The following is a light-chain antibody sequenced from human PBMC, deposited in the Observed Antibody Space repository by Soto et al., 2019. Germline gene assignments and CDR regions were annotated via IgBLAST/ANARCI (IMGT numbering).Light chain of an antibody. J-gene: IGLJ1*01. CDR3: SSYTSSSTPGV. CDR1: SSDVGGYNY. V-gene: IGLV2-14*01. Sequence: ALTQPASVSGSPGQSITISCTGTSSDVGGYNYVSWYQQHPGKAPKLMIYEVSNRPSGVSNRFSGSKSGNTASLTISGLQAEDEADYYCSSYTSSSTPGVFGTGTKVTVL. CDR2: EVS.